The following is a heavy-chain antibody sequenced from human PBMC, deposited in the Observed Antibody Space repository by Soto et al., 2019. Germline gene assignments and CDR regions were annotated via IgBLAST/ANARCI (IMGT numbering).Heavy chain of an antibody. Sequence: HPGGSLRLSCAASGLTFRNYAMTWVRQAPGKGLEYVSGISSNGVGTYYANSVQGRFTISRDNSKNTVYLQMGSLRPEDMAVYYCARRARPDFYYMDVWGKGTTVTVSS. V-gene: IGHV3-64*01. CDR1: GLTFRNYA. CDR2: ISSNGVGT. CDR3: ARRARPDFYYMDV. D-gene: IGHD6-6*01. J-gene: IGHJ6*03.